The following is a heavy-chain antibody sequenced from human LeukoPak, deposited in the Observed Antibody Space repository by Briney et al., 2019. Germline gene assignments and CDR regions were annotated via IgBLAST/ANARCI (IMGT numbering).Heavy chain of an antibody. D-gene: IGHD3-16*01. Sequence: ASVKVSCKPSGYIFTSYYIHWVRQAPGRGLEWMGVVNPDSDTITYAQNFQGRLTMTRDTSTSTVYMELGSLRSEDTAVYYCARGSGTMIILITSDLFDPWGQGTLVIVSS. CDR2: VNPDSDTI. CDR1: GYIFTSYY. V-gene: IGHV1-46*01. CDR3: ARGSGTMIILITSDLFDP. J-gene: IGHJ5*02.